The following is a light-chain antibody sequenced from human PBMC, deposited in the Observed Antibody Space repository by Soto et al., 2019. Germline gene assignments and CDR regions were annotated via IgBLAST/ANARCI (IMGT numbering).Light chain of an antibody. CDR3: SSYTSSSLYV. J-gene: IGLJ1*01. CDR1: SSDVDGYNY. V-gene: IGLV2-14*01. CDR2: DVS. Sequence: QSALTQPASVSGSPGQSITISCTGTSSDVDGYNYVSWYQQHPGKAPKLMIYDVSNRPSGVSNRFSGSKSGNTASLTISGLQAEDEADYYCSSYTSSSLYVFGTGTKLTVL.